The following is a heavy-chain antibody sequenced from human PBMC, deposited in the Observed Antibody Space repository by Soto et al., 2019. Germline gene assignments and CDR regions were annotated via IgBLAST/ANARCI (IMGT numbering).Heavy chain of an antibody. CDR1: GGSFSGYY. Sequence: PSETLSLTCAVYGGSFSGYYWSWIRQPPGKGLEWIGEINHSGSTNYNPSLKSRVTISVDTSKNQFFLKLSSVTAADTAVYYCARGNHCSGGSCYYYYYYMDVWGKGTTVTVSS. CDR2: INHSGST. D-gene: IGHD2-15*01. J-gene: IGHJ6*03. V-gene: IGHV4-34*01. CDR3: ARGNHCSGGSCYYYYYYMDV.